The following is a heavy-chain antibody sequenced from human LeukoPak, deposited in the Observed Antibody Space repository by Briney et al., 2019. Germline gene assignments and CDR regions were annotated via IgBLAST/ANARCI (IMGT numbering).Heavy chain of an antibody. CDR2: INHSGST. D-gene: IGHD3-22*01. V-gene: IGHV4-34*01. CDR3: ARGGFGHRSSGIKYYFDY. Sequence: PSETLSLTCAVYGGSFSGYYWSWIRQPPGKGLEWIGEINHSGSTNYNPSLKSRVTISVDTSKNQFSLKLSPVTAADTAVYYCARGGFGHRSSGIKYYFDYWGQGTLVTVSS. J-gene: IGHJ4*02. CDR1: GGSFSGYY.